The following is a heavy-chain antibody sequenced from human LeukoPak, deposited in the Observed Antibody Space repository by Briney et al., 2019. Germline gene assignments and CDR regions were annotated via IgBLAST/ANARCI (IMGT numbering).Heavy chain of an antibody. V-gene: IGHV4-34*01. CDR1: GGSFSGYY. D-gene: IGHD6-19*01. Sequence: SETLSLTCAVYGGSFSGYYWSWIGQPPGKGLEWIGEINHSGSTNYNPSLKSRVTISVDTSKNQFSLKLSSVTAADTAVYYCARARAVAGPDYWVQGTLVTVSS. CDR3: ARARAVAGPDY. CDR2: INHSGST. J-gene: IGHJ4*02.